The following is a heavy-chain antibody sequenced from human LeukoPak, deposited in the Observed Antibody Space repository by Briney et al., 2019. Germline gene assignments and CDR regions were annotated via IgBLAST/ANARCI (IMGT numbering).Heavy chain of an antibody. CDR2: IYYSGGT. Sequence: SETLSLTCTVSGGSISSHYWSWIRQPPGKGLEWIGDIYYSGGTHYNPSLRSRVTISVDSSKNQISLKLSSVTAADTAVYYCARGSGGSIDSWGQGTLVTVSS. V-gene: IGHV4-59*11. CDR3: ARGSGGSIDS. J-gene: IGHJ4*02. CDR1: GGSISSHY. D-gene: IGHD3-16*01.